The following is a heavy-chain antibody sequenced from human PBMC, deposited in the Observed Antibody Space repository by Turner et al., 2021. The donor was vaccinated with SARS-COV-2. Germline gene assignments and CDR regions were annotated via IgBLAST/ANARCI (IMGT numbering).Heavy chain of an antibody. V-gene: IGHV1-69*01. D-gene: IGHD3-22*01. CDR2: IIPIFGTA. Sequence: QVQLVQSVAEVKKPGSSVKVSCKASGGTFSSYAISWVRQAPGQGLEWMGGIIPIFGTANYAQKFQGRVTITADESTSTAYMELSSLRSEDTAVYYCARARGVDYYDSTGQRFDPWGQGTLVTVSS. CDR1: GGTFSSYA. J-gene: IGHJ5*02. CDR3: ARARGVDYYDSTGQRFDP.